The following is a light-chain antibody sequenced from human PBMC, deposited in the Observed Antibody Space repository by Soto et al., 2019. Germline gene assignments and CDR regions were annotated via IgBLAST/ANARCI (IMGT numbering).Light chain of an antibody. CDR2: DAS. J-gene: IGKJ1*01. Sequence: EIVMTGSEATLSVSPGVRATLSCRASQSVSSNLAWYQQKVGQAPRVLIYDASTRATGIPGRFSGSGSGTEFTLTISSLQSEDFAVYYCQQYNNWPETFGQGTKVEIK. V-gene: IGKV3-15*01. CDR3: QQYNNWPET. CDR1: QSVSSN.